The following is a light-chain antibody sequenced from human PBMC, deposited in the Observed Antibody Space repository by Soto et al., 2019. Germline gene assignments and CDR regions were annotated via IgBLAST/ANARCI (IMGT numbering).Light chain of an antibody. CDR1: QSISSW. CDR2: APS. V-gene: IGKV1-5*01. Sequence: DIRGTKSPPTLSASVGDRFTITCRASQSISSWLAWYQQKPGKAPKLLIYAPSNFQSGVPSRFSGSGSGTHFTLTISSLQPEDFATYYCQQLHGYPITFGQGTRLEIK. J-gene: IGKJ5*01. CDR3: QQLHGYPIT.